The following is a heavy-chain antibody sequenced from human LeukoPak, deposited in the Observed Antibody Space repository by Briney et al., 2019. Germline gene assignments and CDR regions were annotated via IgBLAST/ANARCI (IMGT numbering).Heavy chain of an antibody. CDR2: ISSSSSYI. CDR1: GFTFSSYS. Sequence: GGSLRLSCAASGFTFSSYSMNWVRQAPGKGLEWVSSISSSSSYIYYADSVKGRFTISRDNAKNSLYLQMNSLRAEDTAVYYCARSSVVPAAIPYYFDYWGQGTLVTVSS. CDR3: ARSSVVPAAIPYYFDY. V-gene: IGHV3-21*01. D-gene: IGHD2-2*02. J-gene: IGHJ4*02.